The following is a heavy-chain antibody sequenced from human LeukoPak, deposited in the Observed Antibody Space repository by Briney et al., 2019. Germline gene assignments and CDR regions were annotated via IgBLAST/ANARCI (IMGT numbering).Heavy chain of an antibody. V-gene: IGHV1-46*01. J-gene: IGHJ4*02. CDR1: GYTFTSYY. Sequence: ASVTVSCKASGYTFTSYYMHWVRQAPGQGLEWMGIINPSGGSTSYAQKFQGRVTMTRDMSTSTVYMELSSLRSEDTAVYYCARAGAGTVLGSRRNHDYWGQGTLVTVSS. CDR2: INPSGGST. D-gene: IGHD6-19*01. CDR3: ARAGAGTVLGSRRNHDY.